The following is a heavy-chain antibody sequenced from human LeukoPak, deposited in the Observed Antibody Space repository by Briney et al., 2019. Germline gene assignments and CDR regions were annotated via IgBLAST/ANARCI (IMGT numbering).Heavy chain of an antibody. CDR1: GFTFSNYE. CDR3: GRGGYCSGGTCYRFNAFDI. D-gene: IGHD2-15*01. Sequence: GGSLRLSCATSGFTFSNYEMNWVRQAPGKGLEWVSYISPSGSTMYYTDSVKGRFPISTDNAKNSLYLQMNSLRAEDTAVYYCGRGGYCSGGTCYRFNAFDIWGQGTTVTVSS. V-gene: IGHV3-48*03. J-gene: IGHJ3*02. CDR2: ISPSGSTM.